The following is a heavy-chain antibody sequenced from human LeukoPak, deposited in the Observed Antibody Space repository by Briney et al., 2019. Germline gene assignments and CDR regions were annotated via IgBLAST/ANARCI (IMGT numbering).Heavy chain of an antibody. J-gene: IGHJ4*02. Sequence: PGGSLRLPCAASGFTFSSYAMSWVRQAPGKGLEWVSAISGSGGSTFSADSVKGRFTISRDTSKNTLYLQMHSLRADDTAVYYCANHVVVTGPFDYWGQGTLVTVSS. CDR2: ISGSGGST. V-gene: IGHV3-23*01. CDR1: GFTFSSYA. CDR3: ANHVVVTGPFDY. D-gene: IGHD2-21*02.